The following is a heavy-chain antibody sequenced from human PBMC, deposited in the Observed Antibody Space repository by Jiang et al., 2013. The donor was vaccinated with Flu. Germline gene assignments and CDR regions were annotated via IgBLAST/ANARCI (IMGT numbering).Heavy chain of an antibody. CDR3: ARLAITIFGNHFDY. CDR1: GGSFSNYY. D-gene: IGHD3-3*01. CDR2: INDGART. Sequence: LLKPSETLSLTCAVYGGSFSNYYWTWIRQPPGKGLEWIGEINDGARTDYNPSLESRVTISVDTSKNQFSLNLTSVTAADTAVYYCARLAITIFGNHFDYWGQGTLVTVSS. V-gene: IGHV4-34*01. J-gene: IGHJ4*02.